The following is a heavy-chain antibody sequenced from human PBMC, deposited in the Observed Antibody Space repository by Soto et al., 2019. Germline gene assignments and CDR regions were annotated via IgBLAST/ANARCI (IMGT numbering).Heavy chain of an antibody. CDR2: IYSAGTT. CDR3: ATRLEYQLLSTFDI. V-gene: IGHV3-66*01. D-gene: IGHD2-2*01. J-gene: IGHJ3*02. CDR1: GFTVIHNY. Sequence: GSLRLSCAASGFTVIHNYMIWVLQAPWKGLEWVSIIYSAGTTYYADSVKDRFTISRDNSKNTLYLQMNSLRAEDTAVYYCATRLEYQLLSTFDIWGPGTMVTVSS.